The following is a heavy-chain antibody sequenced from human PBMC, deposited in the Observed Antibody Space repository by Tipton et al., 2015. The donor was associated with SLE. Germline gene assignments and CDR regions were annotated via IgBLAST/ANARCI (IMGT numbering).Heavy chain of an antibody. Sequence: LRLSCTVSGGSITTVGYYWSWNRQHPGKGLEWIGSIYYSGSTYYNPSLKSRVTISVDTSKNQFSLKLSSVTAADTAVYYCARVYDFWSGRYFDYWGQGTLVTVSS. V-gene: IGHV4-39*07. CDR3: ARVYDFWSGRYFDY. CDR2: IYYSGST. J-gene: IGHJ4*02. D-gene: IGHD3-3*01. CDR1: GGSITTVGYY.